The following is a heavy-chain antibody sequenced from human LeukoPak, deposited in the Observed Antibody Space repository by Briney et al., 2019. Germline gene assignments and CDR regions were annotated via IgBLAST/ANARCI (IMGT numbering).Heavy chain of an antibody. CDR3: ARGERFLEWLSANDAFDI. J-gene: IGHJ3*02. D-gene: IGHD3-3*01. CDR1: GGSFSGYY. CDR2: INHSGST. Sequence: PSETLSLTCAVYGGSFSGYYWSWIRQPPGKGLEWIGEINHSGSTNYNPSLKSRVTISVDTSKNQFSLKLSSLTAADTAVYYCARGERFLEWLSANDAFDIWGQGTMVTVSS. V-gene: IGHV4-34*01.